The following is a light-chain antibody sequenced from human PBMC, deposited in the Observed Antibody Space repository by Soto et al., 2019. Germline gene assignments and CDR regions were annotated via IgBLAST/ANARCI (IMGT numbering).Light chain of an antibody. CDR3: QQYVGSPRA. V-gene: IGKV3-20*01. CDR1: QSVTNSF. Sequence: EIVLAQSPGTLSLSPGERATLSCRASQSVTNSFLAWYQQKPGQAPRLLIYGASRRATGIPDRFTGSGSGTDFPLTMSRLEPEDFAVYYCQQYVGSPRALGQGTKVEI. J-gene: IGKJ1*01. CDR2: GAS.